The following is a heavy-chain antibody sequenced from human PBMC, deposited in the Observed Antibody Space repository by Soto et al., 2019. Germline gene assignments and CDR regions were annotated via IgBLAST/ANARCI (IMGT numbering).Heavy chain of an antibody. CDR3: ATDWWETPSTLKNYYYYGMDV. Sequence: ASVKVSCKVSGYTLTELSMHWVRQAPGKGLEWMGGFDPEDGETIYAQKFQGRVTMTEDTSTDTAYMELSSLRSEDTAVYYCATDWWETPSTLKNYYYYGMDVWG. V-gene: IGHV1-24*01. D-gene: IGHD1-26*01. J-gene: IGHJ6*02. CDR1: GYTLTELS. CDR2: FDPEDGET.